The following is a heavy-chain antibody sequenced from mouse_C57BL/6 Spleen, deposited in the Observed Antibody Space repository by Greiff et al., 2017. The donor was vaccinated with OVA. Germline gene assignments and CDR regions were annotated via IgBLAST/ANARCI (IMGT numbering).Heavy chain of an antibody. V-gene: IGHV5-4*01. J-gene: IGHJ4*01. CDR1: GFTFSSYA. CDR2: ISDGGSYT. CDR3: AREAATVVAPYYYAMDY. Sequence: EVQVVESGGGLVKPGGSLKLSCAASGFTFSSYAMSWVRQTPEKRLEWVATISDGGSYTYYPDNVKGRFTISRDNAKNNLYLQMSHLKSEDPAMYYCAREAATVVAPYYYAMDYWGQGTSVTVSS. D-gene: IGHD1-1*01.